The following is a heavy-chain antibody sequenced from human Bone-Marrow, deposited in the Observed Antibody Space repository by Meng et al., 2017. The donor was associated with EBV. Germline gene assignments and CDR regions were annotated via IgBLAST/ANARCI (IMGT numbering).Heavy chain of an antibody. CDR3: AKSLMVRGAYFDY. V-gene: IGHV3-30*18. CDR1: GFTFSSYV. Sequence: QVQLVEAGGGGVQPGRAVRLSCAASGFTFSSYVMHWVRQAPGKGLEWVAVISYDGSNKYYADSVKGRFTISRDNSKNTLYLQMNSLRAEDTAVYYCAKSLMVRGAYFDYWGQGTLVTVSS. J-gene: IGHJ4*02. CDR2: ISYDGSNK. D-gene: IGHD3-10*01.